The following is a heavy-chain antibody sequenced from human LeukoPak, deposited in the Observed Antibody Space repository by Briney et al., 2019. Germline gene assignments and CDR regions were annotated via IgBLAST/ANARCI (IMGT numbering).Heavy chain of an antibody. Sequence: SETLSLTCSVSGGSISKYYWSWIRQTPGKGLEWIGYIHYSGSTNYNPSLKSRVTISVDTSKSQVFLKLSSVTAADTAVYYCAREFGARFDYWGQGTLVTVSS. CDR1: GGSISKYY. CDR2: IHYSGST. J-gene: IGHJ4*02. CDR3: AREFGARFDY. V-gene: IGHV4-59*12. D-gene: IGHD3-10*01.